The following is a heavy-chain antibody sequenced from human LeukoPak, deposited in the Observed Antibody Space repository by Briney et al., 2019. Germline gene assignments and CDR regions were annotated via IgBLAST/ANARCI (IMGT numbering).Heavy chain of an antibody. CDR2: ISSSSSTI. CDR1: GFTFSSYS. CDR3: ARTIVGATSGWFDP. D-gene: IGHD1-26*01. V-gene: IGHV3-48*01. Sequence: GGSLRLSCAASGFTFSSYSMNWVRQAPGKGLEWVSYISSSSSTIYYADSVKGRFTISRDNAKNSLYLQMNSLRAEDTAVYYCARTIVGATSGWFDPWGQGTLVTVSS. J-gene: IGHJ5*02.